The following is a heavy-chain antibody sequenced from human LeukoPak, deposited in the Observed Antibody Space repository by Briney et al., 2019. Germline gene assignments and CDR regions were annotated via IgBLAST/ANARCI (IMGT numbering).Heavy chain of an antibody. D-gene: IGHD6-13*01. CDR3: ARGQQQLVLSS. CDR2: INHSGRT. V-gene: IGHV4-34*01. Sequence: SETLSLTCAVYGGSFSNYFWSWIRQPPGNGMEWIGEINHSGRTNYSPSLKSRVTISVDTSKIQFPLKLSAVTAADTAIYHCARGQQQLVLSSWGQGTLVTVSS. CDR1: GGSFSNYF. J-gene: IGHJ4*02.